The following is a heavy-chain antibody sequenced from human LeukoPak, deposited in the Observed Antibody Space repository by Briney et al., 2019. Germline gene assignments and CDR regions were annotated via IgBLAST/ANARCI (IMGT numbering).Heavy chain of an antibody. Sequence: SETLSLTCAVYGGSFSGYYWSWICQPPGKGLEWIGEINHSGSTNYNPSLKSRVTISVDTSKNQFSLKLSSVTAADTAVYYCARRRIAAAGRVFDYWGQGTLVTVSS. V-gene: IGHV4-34*01. CDR1: GGSFSGYY. CDR3: ARRRIAAAGRVFDY. D-gene: IGHD6-13*01. CDR2: INHSGST. J-gene: IGHJ4*02.